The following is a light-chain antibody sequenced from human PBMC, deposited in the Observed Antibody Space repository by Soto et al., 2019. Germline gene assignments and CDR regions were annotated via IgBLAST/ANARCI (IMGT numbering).Light chain of an antibody. Sequence: QSGLTQPRSVSGSPGQSVTISCTGTSSDVGGYDFVSWYQQHPGKAPKLMISDVSKRPSGVPDRFSGSKSGNTASLTISGLQAEDEADYYCCSYAGDLALFGGGTKGTVL. CDR2: DVS. J-gene: IGLJ2*01. CDR1: SSDVGGYDF. CDR3: CSYAGDLAL. V-gene: IGLV2-11*01.